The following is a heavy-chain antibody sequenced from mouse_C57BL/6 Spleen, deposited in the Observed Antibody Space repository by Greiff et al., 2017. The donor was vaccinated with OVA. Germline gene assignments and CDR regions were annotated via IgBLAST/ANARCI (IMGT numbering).Heavy chain of an antibody. D-gene: IGHD1-1*01. J-gene: IGHJ1*03. CDR3: ARPPITTVVDWYFDV. V-gene: IGHV5-6*01. Sequence: EVQVVESGGDLVKPGGSLKLSCAASGFTFSSYGMSWVRQTPDTRLEWVATISSGGSYTSYTDSVKGRFTISRDNAKNTLYLQMSSLKSEDTAIYYCARPPITTVVDWYFDVWGTGTTVTVSS. CDR1: GFTFSSYG. CDR2: ISSGGSYT.